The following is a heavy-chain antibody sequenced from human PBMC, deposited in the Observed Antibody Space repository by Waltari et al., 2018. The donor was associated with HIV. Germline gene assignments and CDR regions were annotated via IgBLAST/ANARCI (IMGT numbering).Heavy chain of an antibody. CDR1: GFTFSNYG. D-gene: IGHD6-13*01. CDR3: VKEHQYSHTWYSYYGMDV. V-gene: IGHV3-23*01. CDR2: ISGICCNT. Sequence: EVQLLESGGGLVQTGGSLRLSCAASGFTFSNYGMNWVRQAPGKEVECVSAISGICCNTYYADSLKGRFTISRDNSKNTLYLQMNSLRAEDTAVYFCVKEHQYSHTWYSYYGMDVWGQGTTVTVSS. J-gene: IGHJ6*02.